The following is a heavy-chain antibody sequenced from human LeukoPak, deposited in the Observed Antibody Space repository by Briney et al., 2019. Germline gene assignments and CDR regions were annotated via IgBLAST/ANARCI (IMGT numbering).Heavy chain of an antibody. CDR3: ARDPGYYYDTGDH. D-gene: IGHD3-22*01. J-gene: IGHJ4*02. CDR2: ISSSSSYI. V-gene: IGHV3-21*01. CDR1: GFTFSSYS. Sequence: PGGSLRLSCAASGFTFSSYSMNWVRQAPGKGLEWVSSISSSSSYIYYADSVKGRFTISRDNAKNSLYLQMNSLRAEDTAVYYCARDPGYYYDTGDHWGQGTLVTVSS.